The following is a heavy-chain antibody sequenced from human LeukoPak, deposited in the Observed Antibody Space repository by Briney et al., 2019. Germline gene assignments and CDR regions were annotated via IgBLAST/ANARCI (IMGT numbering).Heavy chain of an antibody. J-gene: IGHJ4*02. CDR1: GFTFSSYG. CDR3: AKSSGFGGLFDS. Sequence: GGSLRLSCAASGFTFSSYGMHWVRQAPGKGLEWVALMSKDGSKTYYVDSVKGRFTISRDISKNTVYLQMNSLRAEDTALYFCAKSSGFGGLFDSWGQGTRVTVSS. D-gene: IGHD3-10*01. V-gene: IGHV3-30*18. CDR2: MSKDGSKT.